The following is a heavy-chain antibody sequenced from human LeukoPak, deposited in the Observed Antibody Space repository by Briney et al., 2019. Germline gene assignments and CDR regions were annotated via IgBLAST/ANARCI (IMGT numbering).Heavy chain of an antibody. D-gene: IGHD5-24*01. CDR1: GFTFSTYA. V-gene: IGHV3-23*01. J-gene: IGHJ4*02. Sequence: PGGSLRLSCAASGFTFSTYAMAWVRQAPGKGLEWVSAISTSGGSTYYADSVKGRFTISRDNSKSALFLQMNSLRAEDTALYYCATSEMAAGKGHHYWGQGTLVTVSS. CDR2: ISTSGGST. CDR3: ATSEMAAGKGHHY.